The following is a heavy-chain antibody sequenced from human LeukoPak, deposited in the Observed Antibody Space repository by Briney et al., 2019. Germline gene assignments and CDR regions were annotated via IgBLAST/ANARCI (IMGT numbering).Heavy chain of an antibody. CDR2: IYPGDSDN. V-gene: IGHV5-51*01. J-gene: IGHJ3*02. Sequence: GESLKISCYGSGYSFTYYWIGLVRPMPGKGPEWMAIIYPGDSDNRYSPSFQGQVSISADKAINTAYLQWSSLKASDTAMYYCASGSRSLADAFDIWGEGTMVTVSS. D-gene: IGHD6-6*01. CDR3: ASGSRSLADAFDI. CDR1: GYSFTYYW.